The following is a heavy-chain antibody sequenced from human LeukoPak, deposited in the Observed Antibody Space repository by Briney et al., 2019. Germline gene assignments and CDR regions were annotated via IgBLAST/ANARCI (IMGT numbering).Heavy chain of an antibody. D-gene: IGHD6-13*01. V-gene: IGHV3-9*01. Sequence: LAGGSLRLSCAASGFTLDDYVMHWVRQAPGRGLEWVSGISWNSVSIGYADSVKGRFTISRDNAKNSLYLQMNSLRAEDAALYYCAKDIGTGGTGWYFDLWGRGTLVTVSS. CDR1: GFTLDDYV. J-gene: IGHJ2*01. CDR2: ISWNSVSI. CDR3: AKDIGTGGTGWYFDL.